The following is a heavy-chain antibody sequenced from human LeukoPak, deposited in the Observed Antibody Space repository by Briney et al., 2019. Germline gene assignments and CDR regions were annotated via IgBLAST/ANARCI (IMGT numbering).Heavy chain of an antibody. CDR3: ATDVRSSPLGF. D-gene: IGHD6-13*01. J-gene: IGHJ4*01. CDR2: IYSGGSA. V-gene: IGHV3-66*01. Sequence: GGSLRLSCAVSGFTVTNDYMNWVRQAPGKGLEWVSIIYSGGSAYYADSVKGRFTISRDSSNNTLFLQMSNLRADDSGLYYCATDVRSSPLGFWGHGTLVTVSS. CDR1: GFTVTNDY.